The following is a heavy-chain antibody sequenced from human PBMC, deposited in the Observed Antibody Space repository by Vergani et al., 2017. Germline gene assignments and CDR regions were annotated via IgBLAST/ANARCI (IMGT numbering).Heavy chain of an antibody. CDR3: ARAXIRGVAHAATYYYYGMDV. D-gene: IGHD3-10*01. CDR1: GYTFTSYG. Sequence: QVQLVQSGAEVKKPGASVKVSCKASGYTFTSYGISWVRQAPGHGLEWMGWISAYNGNTNYAQKLQGRVTMTTDTSTSTAYMELRSLRSDDTAVYYCARAXIRGVAHAATYYYYGMDVGGQGTTVTVSS. V-gene: IGHV1-18*01. J-gene: IGHJ6*02. CDR2: ISAYNGNT.